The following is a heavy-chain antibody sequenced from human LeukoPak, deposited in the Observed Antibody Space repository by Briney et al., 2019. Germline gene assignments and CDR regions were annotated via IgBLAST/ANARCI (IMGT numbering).Heavy chain of an antibody. CDR2: ISAYNGNT. J-gene: IGHJ3*02. CDR3: ARASSDYYGSGPGAFDI. CDR1: GYTFTSYG. V-gene: IGHV1-18*01. Sequence: ASVKVSCKASGYTFTSYGISWVRQAPGQGLEWMEWISAYNGNTNYAQKLQGRVTMTTDTSTSTAYMELRSLRSDDTAVYYCARASSDYYGSGPGAFDIWGQGTMVTVSS. D-gene: IGHD3-10*01.